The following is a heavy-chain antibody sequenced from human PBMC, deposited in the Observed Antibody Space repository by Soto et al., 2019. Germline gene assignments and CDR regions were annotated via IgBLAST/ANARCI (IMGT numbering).Heavy chain of an antibody. V-gene: IGHV3-23*01. CDR2: ISGSGGAT. J-gene: IGHJ4*02. CDR1: GFTCCRYA. Sequence: GVSRRVDCEAAGFTCCRYAMNWVRQAPGKGLEWISVISGSGGATYFADSVKGRFVISRDNSKNTLYLQMNSLRAEDTAIYYCAKATLRVVHPLVFDYWGQGSLVTVSS. CDR3: AKATLRVVHPLVFDY. D-gene: IGHD3-3*01.